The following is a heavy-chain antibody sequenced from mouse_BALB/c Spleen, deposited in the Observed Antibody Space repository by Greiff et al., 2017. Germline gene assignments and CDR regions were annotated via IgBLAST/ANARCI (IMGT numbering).Heavy chain of an antibody. D-gene: IGHD2-1*01. CDR1: GYTFTSYW. V-gene: IGHV1-5*01. CDR2: IYPGNSDT. Sequence: EVKLVESGTVLARPGASVKMSCKASGYTFTSYWMHWVKQRPGQGLEWIGAIYPGNSDTSYNQKFKGKAKLTAVTSTSTAYMELSSLTNEDSAVYYCTRGTSDCGNARFAYWGQGTLVTVSA. CDR3: TRGTSDCGNARFAY. J-gene: IGHJ3*01.